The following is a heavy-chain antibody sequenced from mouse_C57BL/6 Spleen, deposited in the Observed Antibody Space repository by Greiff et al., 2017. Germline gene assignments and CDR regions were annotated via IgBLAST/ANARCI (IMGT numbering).Heavy chain of an antibody. D-gene: IGHD1-1*01. CDR3: TRGSTVVARYFDV. J-gene: IGHJ1*03. Sequence: VQLQQSGTVLARPGASVKMSCKTSGYTFTSYWMHWVKQRPGQGLEWIGAIYPGNSDTSYNQKFKGKAKLTAVTSASTAYMELSSLTNEDSAVYYCTRGSTVVARYFDVWGTGTTVTVSS. V-gene: IGHV1-5*01. CDR1: GYTFTSYW. CDR2: IYPGNSDT.